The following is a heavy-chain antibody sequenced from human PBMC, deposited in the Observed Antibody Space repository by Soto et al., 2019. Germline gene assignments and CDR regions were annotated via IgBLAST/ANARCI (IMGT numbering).Heavy chain of an antibody. V-gene: IGHV3-49*04. CDR1: GFTFGGYA. Sequence: PGGSLRLSCTGSGFTFGGYAMSWVRQAPGKGLEWVGFIKSKTYGGTTEYAASVKGRFTISRDDSKSIAYLQMNSPKTEDTAVYYCTRDLSLYYYYGMDVWGQGTTVTVSS. CDR3: TRDLSLYYYYGMDV. J-gene: IGHJ6*02. CDR2: IKSKTYGGTT.